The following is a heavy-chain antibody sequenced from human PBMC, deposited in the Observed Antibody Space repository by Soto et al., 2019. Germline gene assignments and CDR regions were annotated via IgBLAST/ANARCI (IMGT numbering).Heavy chain of an antibody. CDR2: IYYNGNT. V-gene: IGHV4-31*03. J-gene: IGHJ4*02. CDR1: GGSISRGDYY. D-gene: IGHD5-12*01. Sequence: SETLSLTCTVSGGSISRGDYYWSWIRQHPGEGLEWIGYIYYNGNTYYNPSLESRVSISVDTSKNQFSLKLNSVTAADTAIYYCARREDCYNYDYWGQGTLVTVSS. CDR3: ARREDCYNYDY.